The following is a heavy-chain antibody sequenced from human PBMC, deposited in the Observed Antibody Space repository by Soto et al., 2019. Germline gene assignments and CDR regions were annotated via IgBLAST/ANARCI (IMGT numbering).Heavy chain of an antibody. D-gene: IGHD4-17*01. CDR1: GGSISSYY. J-gene: IGHJ4*02. Sequence: SETLSLTCTVSGGSISSYYWSWIRQPPGKGLEWIGYIYYSGSTNYNPSLKSRVTISVDTSKNQFSLKLSSVTAADTAVYYCARSPSVHTVTTIYDYWGQGTLVTVSS. CDR2: IYYSGST. CDR3: ARSPSVHTVTTIYDY. V-gene: IGHV4-59*01.